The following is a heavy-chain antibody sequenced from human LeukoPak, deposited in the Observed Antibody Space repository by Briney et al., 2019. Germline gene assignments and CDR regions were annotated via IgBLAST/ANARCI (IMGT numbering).Heavy chain of an antibody. V-gene: IGHV4-61*02. Sequence: SETLSLTCTVSGGSISSCSYYWSWIRQPAGKGLEWIGRIYTSGSTNYNPSLKSRVTISVDTSKNQFSLKLSSVTATDTAVYYCAVIAVAGRGYFDYWGQGILVTVSS. CDR3: AVIAVAGRGYFDY. D-gene: IGHD6-19*01. J-gene: IGHJ4*02. CDR1: GGSISSCSYY. CDR2: IYTSGST.